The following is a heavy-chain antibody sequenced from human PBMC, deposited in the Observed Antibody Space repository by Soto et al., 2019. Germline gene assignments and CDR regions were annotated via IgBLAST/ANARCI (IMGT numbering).Heavy chain of an antibody. Sequence: QITLQESGPTLVKPTQTLTLTCTFSGFSFTPAGVAVGWIRQTPGGALEWLTLIYYNDDRRFSPSLKTRLTITGDTSKNQVVLSLTNVDPGYTATYFCAHSDGGYEIIYFDFWGQGLPVTVSS. CDR3: AHSDGGYEIIYFDF. CDR1: GFSFTPAGVA. V-gene: IGHV2-5*01. J-gene: IGHJ4*02. D-gene: IGHD5-12*01. CDR2: IYYNDDR.